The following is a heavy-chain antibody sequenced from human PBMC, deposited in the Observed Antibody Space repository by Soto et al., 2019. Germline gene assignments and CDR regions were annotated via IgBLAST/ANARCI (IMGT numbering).Heavy chain of an antibody. D-gene: IGHD3-10*01. CDR1: GDSVSSYK. CDR3: VSKGFGALHGLVDV. CDR2: IDNNGGT. V-gene: IGHV4-59*08. Sequence: QVQLQESGPGLVKPSETLSLTCTVSGDSVSSYKWSWIRQTPGKGLEWIGYIDNNGGTSYNPSLRSRVTMSVDTSTKQFSLRLNSVTAADTAVYYGVSKGFGALHGLVDVWGQGTTVTVSS. J-gene: IGHJ6*02.